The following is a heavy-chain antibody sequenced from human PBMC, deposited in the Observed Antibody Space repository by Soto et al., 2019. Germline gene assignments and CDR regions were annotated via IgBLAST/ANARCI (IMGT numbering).Heavy chain of an antibody. CDR3: ARADSSGGAFDY. D-gene: IGHD6-19*01. J-gene: IGHJ4*02. CDR1: GFTFSSYG. V-gene: IGHV3-33*01. Sequence: QVHLVESGGGVVQPGRSLRLSCAASGFTFSSYGMHWVRQAPGKGLEWVAVIWYDGSNKYYADSVKGRFTISRDNSKNTLYLQMNSMRGEDTAVYSCARADSSGGAFDYWGQGTLVTVSS. CDR2: IWYDGSNK.